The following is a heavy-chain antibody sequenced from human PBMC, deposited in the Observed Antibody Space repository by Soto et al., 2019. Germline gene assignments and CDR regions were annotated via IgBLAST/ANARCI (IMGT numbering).Heavy chain of an antibody. CDR1: GDSISSGAHS. J-gene: IGHJ4*02. CDR3: ARGSSLDY. Sequence: SDTLSLTFTVSGDSISSGAHSWTWIRQHPGKGLEWIGYIYYSGATYYNPSLKSRVIISVDTSKNQFSLKLSSVTAADTAVYYCARGSSLDYWGRGTLVTVSS. D-gene: IGHD6-13*01. V-gene: IGHV4-31*03. CDR2: IYYSGAT.